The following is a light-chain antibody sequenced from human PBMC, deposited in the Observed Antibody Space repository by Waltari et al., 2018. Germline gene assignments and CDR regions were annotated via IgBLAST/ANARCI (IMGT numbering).Light chain of an antibody. CDR3: QQRSDWLT. V-gene: IGKV3-11*01. CDR1: QSVSSH. Sequence: EIVLTQSPATLSLSPGERATPSCRASQSVSSHLAWYQQKPGQAPRLLIFEASNRATGIPARFSGSGSGTDFTLTISSLEPEDLGVYYCQQRSDWLTFGGGTKVEI. J-gene: IGKJ4*01. CDR2: EAS.